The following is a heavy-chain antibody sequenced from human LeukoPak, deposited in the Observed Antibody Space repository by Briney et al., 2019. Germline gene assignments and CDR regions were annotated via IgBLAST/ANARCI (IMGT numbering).Heavy chain of an antibody. J-gene: IGHJ4*02. D-gene: IGHD3-22*01. CDR2: INPNSGGT. V-gene: IGHV1-2*02. CDR3: ARQLTFYYDSSGYPDYYFDS. CDR1: GYTFTGYY. Sequence: ASVKVSCKASGYTFTGYYMHWVRQAPGQGLEWMGWINPNSGGTNYAQKFQGRVTMTRDTSISTAYMELSRLRSDDTAVYYCARQLTFYYDSSGYPDYYFDSWGQGTLVTVSS.